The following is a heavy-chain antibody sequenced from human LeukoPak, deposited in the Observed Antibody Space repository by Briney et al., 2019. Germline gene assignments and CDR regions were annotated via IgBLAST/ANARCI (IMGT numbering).Heavy chain of an antibody. CDR1: GGSISSASYY. J-gene: IGHJ2*01. D-gene: IGHD2-2*01. Sequence: SETLSLTCSVSGGSISSASYYWSFIRQPPGKGLEWIGSIYYSGSTYYSPSLRSRVTISVDTSKNKFSLKLRSVTAADTAVYYCSRRDCSRTDCFYWFFDLWGRGALLTVSS. V-gene: IGHV4-39*07. CDR3: SRRDCSRTDCFYWFFDL. CDR2: IYYSGST.